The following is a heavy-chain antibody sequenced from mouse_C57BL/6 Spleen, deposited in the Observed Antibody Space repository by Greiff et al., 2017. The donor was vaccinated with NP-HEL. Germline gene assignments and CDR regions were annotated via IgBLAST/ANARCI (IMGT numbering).Heavy chain of an antibody. V-gene: IGHV1-64*01. CDR1: GYTFTSYW. J-gene: IGHJ3*01. Sequence: QVHVKQPGAELVKPGASVKLSCKASGYTFTSYWMHWVKQRPGQGLEWIGMIHPNSGSTNYNEKFKSKATLTVDKSSSTAYMQLSSLTSEDSAVYYCAREGDYDVEFAYWGQGTLVTVSA. CDR2: IHPNSGST. D-gene: IGHD2-4*01. CDR3: AREGDYDVEFAY.